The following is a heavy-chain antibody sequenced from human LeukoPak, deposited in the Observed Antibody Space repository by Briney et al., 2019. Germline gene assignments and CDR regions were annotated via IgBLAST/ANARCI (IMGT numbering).Heavy chain of an antibody. Sequence: PGGSLRLSCAASGFTFSSYAMHWVRQAPGKGLEWVAVISYDGSNKYYADSVKGRFTISRDNSKNTLYLQMNSLRAEDTAVYYCASSNSGSYLFDYYYGMDVWGQGTTVTVSS. J-gene: IGHJ6*02. CDR3: ASSNSGSYLFDYYYGMDV. D-gene: IGHD1-26*01. V-gene: IGHV3-30-3*01. CDR2: ISYDGSNK. CDR1: GFTFSSYA.